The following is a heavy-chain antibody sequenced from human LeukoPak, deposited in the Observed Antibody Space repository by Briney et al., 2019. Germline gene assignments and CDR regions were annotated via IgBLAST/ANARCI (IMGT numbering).Heavy chain of an antibody. J-gene: IGHJ3*02. Sequence: GGSLLLFSSASGFFTSSYWMSWVRQAPGKGLVGVANIKEDGSEKYYVDSVKGRFTVSRDNAKNLLFLQMNGLRAEDTALYYCARGRSITLLRGVAMSDGFDIWGQGAMVAVSS. CDR1: GFFTSSYW. V-gene: IGHV3-7*02. CDR2: IKEDGSEK. CDR3: ARGRSITLLRGVAMSDGFDI. D-gene: IGHD3-10*01.